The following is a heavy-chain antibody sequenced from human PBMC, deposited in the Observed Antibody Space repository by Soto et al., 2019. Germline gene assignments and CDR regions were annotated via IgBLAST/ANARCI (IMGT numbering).Heavy chain of an antibody. V-gene: IGHV1-18*01. CDR1: GYTFTSHG. CDR3: ARLLRWSTGYYYTMDV. D-gene: IGHD4-17*01. Sequence: QVQLLQSGAEMKKPGASVKVSCKASGYTFTSHGITWVRQAPGQGLDWMGWISAYNGNIDYAQKLQGRVTMTTDTXTIXAYMELRSLRFDDTAVYYCARLLRWSTGYYYTMDVWGQGTTVSVSS. CDR2: ISAYNGNI. J-gene: IGHJ6*02.